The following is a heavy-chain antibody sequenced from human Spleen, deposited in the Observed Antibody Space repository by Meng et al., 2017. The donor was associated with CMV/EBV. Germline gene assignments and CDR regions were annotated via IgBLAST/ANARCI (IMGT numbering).Heavy chain of an antibody. CDR3: AHRRLAAGNYYFDY. V-gene: IGHV2-5*01. CDR2: IYWNDDK. J-gene: IGHJ4*02. D-gene: IGHD6-13*01. Sequence: SGPMLVKPTQTLTLTCTFSGFSLSTSGVGVGWIRQPPGKALEWLALIYWNDDKRYSPSLKSRLTITKDTSKNQVVLTMTNMDPVDTATYYCAHRRLAAGNYYFDYWGQGTLVTVSS. CDR1: GFSLSTSGVG.